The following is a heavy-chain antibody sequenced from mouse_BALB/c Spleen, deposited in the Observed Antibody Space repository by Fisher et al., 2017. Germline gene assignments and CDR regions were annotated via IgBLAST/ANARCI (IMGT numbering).Heavy chain of an antibody. Sequence: KFKGKATMTADTSSNTAYLQLSSLTSEDTAVYYCNAGYGNYLYAMDYWGQGTSVTVSS. V-gene: IGHV14-4*02. CDR3: NAGYGNYLYAMDY. J-gene: IGHJ4*01. D-gene: IGHD2-10*02.